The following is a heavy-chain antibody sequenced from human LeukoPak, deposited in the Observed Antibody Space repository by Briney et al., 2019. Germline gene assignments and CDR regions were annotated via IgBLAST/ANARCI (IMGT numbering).Heavy chain of an antibody. CDR3: ARRGYYDSSGYYVYIFDY. CDR2: IYYSGST. D-gene: IGHD3-22*01. CDR1: GGSISSSSYY. J-gene: IGHJ4*02. V-gene: IGHV4-39*01. Sequence: SETLSLTCTVSGGSISSSSYYWGWIRQPPGKGLEWIGSIYYSGSTYYNPSLKSRVTISVDTSKNQFSLKLSSVTAADTAVYYCARRGYYDSSGYYVYIFDYWAREPWSPSPQ.